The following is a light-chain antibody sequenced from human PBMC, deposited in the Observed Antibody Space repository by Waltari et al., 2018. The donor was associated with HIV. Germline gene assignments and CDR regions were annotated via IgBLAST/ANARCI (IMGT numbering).Light chain of an antibody. CDR1: QDISNY. J-gene: IGKJ4*01. CDR3: QQYDNPVT. V-gene: IGKV1-33*01. CDR2: DAS. Sequence: GDRVTITCQASQDISNYLNWYQQKPGKAPKLLIYDASNLETGVPSRFSGSGSGTDFTFTISSLQPEDIATYYCQQYDNPVTFGGGTKVEIK.